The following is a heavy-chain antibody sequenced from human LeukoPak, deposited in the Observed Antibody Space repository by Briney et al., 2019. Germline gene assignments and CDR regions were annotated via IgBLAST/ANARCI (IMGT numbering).Heavy chain of an antibody. CDR2: IYYSGST. Sequence: SETLSHTCTVSGGSISSYYWSWIRQPPGKGLEWIGYIYYSGSTNYNPSLKSRVTISVDTSKNQFSLKLSSVTAADTAVYYCARVPFGAQPLFDYWGQGTLVTVSS. D-gene: IGHD3-10*01. V-gene: IGHV4-59*01. J-gene: IGHJ4*02. CDR1: GGSISSYY. CDR3: ARVPFGAQPLFDY.